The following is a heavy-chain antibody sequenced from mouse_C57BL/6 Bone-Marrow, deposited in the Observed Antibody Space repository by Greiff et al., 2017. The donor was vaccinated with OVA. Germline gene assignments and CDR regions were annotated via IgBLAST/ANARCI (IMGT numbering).Heavy chain of an antibody. Sequence: DVQLQESGPGLVNPSQSLSLPCSVPGYSLTSGYYWNWIRQFPGNQLEWMGYISYDGSNNYNPSLKNRISITRDTSKNQFFLKLNSVTTEDTATYYGARGGPSAMDYWGQGTAVTVSS. J-gene: IGHJ4*01. V-gene: IGHV3-6*01. CDR3: ARGGPSAMDY. CDR2: ISYDGSN. CDR1: GYSLTSGYY.